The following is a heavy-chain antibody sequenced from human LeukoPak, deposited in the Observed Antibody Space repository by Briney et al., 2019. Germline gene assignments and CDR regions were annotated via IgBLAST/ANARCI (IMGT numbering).Heavy chain of an antibody. CDR1: GFAFSSYG. V-gene: IGHV3-30*18. Sequence: GGSLRLSRAVSGFAFSSYGMHWVGQAPGKGLGWVAVISYDGSNEYYADSVKGRFTISRDNSKNTLYLQMNSLRAEATAVYYCAKDRVNYYDSSGYYYYFDYWGQGTLVTVSP. J-gene: IGHJ4*02. CDR2: ISYDGSNE. D-gene: IGHD3-22*01. CDR3: AKDRVNYYDSSGYYYYFDY.